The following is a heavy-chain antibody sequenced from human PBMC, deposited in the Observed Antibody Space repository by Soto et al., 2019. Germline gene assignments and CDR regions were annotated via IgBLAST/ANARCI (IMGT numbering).Heavy chain of an antibody. CDR3: ASKIMIKLGGVNY. D-gene: IGHD3-16*01. Sequence: SETLSLTCTVSGGTISSSGYYWGWIRQPPGKGLEWIGSIYYSGTTYYNPSLRSRLTISVDTSNNQFSLKLSSMTAADTAMYFWASKIMIKLGGVNYGGQETRVTVSS. CDR2: IYYSGTT. V-gene: IGHV4-39*01. CDR1: GGTISSSGYY. J-gene: IGHJ4*02.